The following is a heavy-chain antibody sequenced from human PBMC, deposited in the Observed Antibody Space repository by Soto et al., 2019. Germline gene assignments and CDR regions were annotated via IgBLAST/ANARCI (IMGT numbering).Heavy chain of an antibody. CDR2: IYYSGST. CDR1: GGSVSSGSYY. CDR3: ARDGYSYLDP. D-gene: IGHD5-18*01. V-gene: IGHV4-61*01. Sequence: SETLSLTCTVSGGSVSSGSYYWSWIRQPPGKGLEWIGYIYYSGSTNYNPSLKSRVTISVDTSKNQFSLKLSSVTAADTAVYYCARDGYSYLDPWGQGTLVTVSS. J-gene: IGHJ5*02.